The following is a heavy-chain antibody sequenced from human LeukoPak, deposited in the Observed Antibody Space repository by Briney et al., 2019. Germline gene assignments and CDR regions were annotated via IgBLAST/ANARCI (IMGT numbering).Heavy chain of an antibody. CDR3: VTGPPSGYCSGGSCLSYYFDY. D-gene: IGHD2-15*01. CDR2: ISSNGGST. CDR1: GFTFSSYA. V-gene: IGHV3-64D*06. J-gene: IGHJ4*02. Sequence: PGGSLRLSCSASGFTFSSYAMHWVRQAPGKGLEYVSAISSNGGSTYYADSVKGRFTISRDNSKNTLYLQMSSLRAEDTAVYYCVTGPPSGYCSGGSCLSYYFDYWGQGTLVTVSS.